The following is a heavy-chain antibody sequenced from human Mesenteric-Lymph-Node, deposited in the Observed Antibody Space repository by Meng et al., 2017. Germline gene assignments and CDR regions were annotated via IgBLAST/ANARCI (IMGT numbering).Heavy chain of an antibody. CDR3: ARLQIGRWLQRTTPYYYYGMDV. CDR2: LYYRGNT. Sequence: GSLRLSCTVSGGSISSTTYLWGWVRQPPGKGLDWIGTLYYRGNTYYNPSLRSRITISVDTSKNQFSLTLSSVTAADTAVYYCARLQIGRWLQRTTPYYYYGMDVWGQGTTVTVSS. V-gene: IGHV4-39*07. D-gene: IGHD5-24*01. J-gene: IGHJ6*02. CDR1: GGSISSTTYL.